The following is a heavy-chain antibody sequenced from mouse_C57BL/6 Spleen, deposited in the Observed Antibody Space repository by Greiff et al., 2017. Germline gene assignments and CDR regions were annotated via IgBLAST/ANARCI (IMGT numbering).Heavy chain of an antibody. CDR2: IYPGDGDT. J-gene: IGHJ4*01. V-gene: IGHV1-80*01. CDR1: GYAFSSYW. Sequence: QVQLQQSGAELVKPGASVKISCKASGYAFSSYWMNWVKQRPGKGLEWIGQIYPGDGDTNYNGKFKGKATLTADKSSSTAYMLLSSLTSEDSAVYFCARSGDGYYSYAMDYWGQGTSVTVSS. CDR3: ARSGDGYYSYAMDY. D-gene: IGHD2-3*01.